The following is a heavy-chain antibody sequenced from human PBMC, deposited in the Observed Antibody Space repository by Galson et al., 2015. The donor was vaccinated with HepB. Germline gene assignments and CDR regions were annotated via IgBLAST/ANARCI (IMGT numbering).Heavy chain of an antibody. D-gene: IGHD4-23*01. V-gene: IGHV3-33*01. J-gene: IGHJ4*02. CDR1: GFTFNSHA. CDR3: ARAPYGGNPFVLDY. Sequence: SLRLSCAASGFTFNSHAMNWVRQAPGKGLEWVAIIWSDGSNKYYGNSVKGRFTISRDNSKNTLHLQMNSLRVEDTAVYYCARAPYGGNPFVLDYWGQGTLVTVSS. CDR2: IWSDGSNK.